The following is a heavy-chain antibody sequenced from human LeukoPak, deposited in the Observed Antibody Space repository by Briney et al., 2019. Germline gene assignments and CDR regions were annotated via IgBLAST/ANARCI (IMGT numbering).Heavy chain of an antibody. CDR2: ISASGRST. J-gene: IGHJ4*02. Sequence: PGGSLRLSCAASGFNLSSFVMSWVRQAPGKGLEWVSSISASGRSTYYADSVKGRFTISRDNSKDTLYLQVNSLRAEDTAVFYCAKKSPIFGVVIPLFDYWGQGTLVSVSS. D-gene: IGHD3-3*01. V-gene: IGHV3-23*01. CDR3: AKKSPIFGVVIPLFDY. CDR1: GFNLSSFV.